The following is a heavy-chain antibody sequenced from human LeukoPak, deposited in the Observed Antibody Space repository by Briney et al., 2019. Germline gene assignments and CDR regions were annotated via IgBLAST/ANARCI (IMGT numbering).Heavy chain of an antibody. V-gene: IGHV4-34*01. Sequence: KPSETLSLTCAVYGGSFRGYFWGWVRQTPGKGLEWLGELTHNGGTNYMPSLSGRVSVFQDVSKNQFSLKLSSVTAADTGVYYCARGNSGSHWGDHYFYMVVWGKGTTVIVSS. CDR3: ARGNSGSHWGDHYFYMVV. CDR2: LTHNGGT. CDR1: GGSFRGYF. D-gene: IGHD1-26*01. J-gene: IGHJ6*03.